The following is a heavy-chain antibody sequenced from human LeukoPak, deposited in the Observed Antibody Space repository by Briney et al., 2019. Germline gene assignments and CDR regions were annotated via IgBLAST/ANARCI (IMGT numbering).Heavy chain of an antibody. J-gene: IGHJ5*01. D-gene: IGHD3-22*01. CDR2: IYYSGST. Sequence: SETLSLTCTVSGGSISSSSYYWGWIRQPPGKGLEWIGSIYYSGSTYYNPSLKSRVTISVDTSKNQFSLKLSSVTAADTAVYYCARVTGPKWLLLPFWFDSWGQGTLVTVSS. CDR1: GGSISSSSYY. V-gene: IGHV4-39*07. CDR3: ARVTGPKWLLLPFWFDS.